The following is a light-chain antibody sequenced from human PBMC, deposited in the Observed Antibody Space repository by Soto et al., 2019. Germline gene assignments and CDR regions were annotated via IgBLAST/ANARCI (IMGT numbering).Light chain of an antibody. CDR1: SSDVGIYNY. J-gene: IGLJ3*02. V-gene: IGLV2-11*01. CDR2: DVS. CDR3: SSYAGSYTLGV. Sequence: QSALTQPRSVSGSPRQSVSISCTGTSSDVGIYNYVSWYQQHPGKVPKLIIYDVSERPSGVPDRFSGSKSGNTASLTISGLQADDEADYYCSSYAGSYTLGVFGGGTKLTVL.